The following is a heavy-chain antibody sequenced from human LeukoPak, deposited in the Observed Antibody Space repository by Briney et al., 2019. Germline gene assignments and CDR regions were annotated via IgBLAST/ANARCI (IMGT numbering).Heavy chain of an antibody. V-gene: IGHV3-23*01. CDR3: AKGTLGYCSGGSCYSGY. CDR2: ISGSGGKT. D-gene: IGHD2-15*01. J-gene: IGHJ4*02. Sequence: GGTLRLSCAASGFTFRSYGMSWVRQAPGKGLEWVSVISGSGGKTDYADSVKGRFTISRDNSKNTLYLQMSSLRAEDTAVYYCAKGTLGYCSGGSCYSGYWGQGTLVTVSS. CDR1: GFTFRSYG.